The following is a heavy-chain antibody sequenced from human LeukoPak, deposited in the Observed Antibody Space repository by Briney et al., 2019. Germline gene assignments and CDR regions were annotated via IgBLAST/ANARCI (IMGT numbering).Heavy chain of an antibody. CDR3: ASDFWSGYYTGSGSDY. Sequence: GGSLRLSCAASGFTFSSYSMNWVRPAPGKGLEWVSSISSSSSYIYYADSVKGRFTISRDNAKNSLYLQMNSLRAEDTAVYYCASDFWSGYYTGSGSDYWGQGTLVTVSS. J-gene: IGHJ4*02. D-gene: IGHD3-3*01. CDR1: GFTFSSYS. V-gene: IGHV3-21*01. CDR2: ISSSSSYI.